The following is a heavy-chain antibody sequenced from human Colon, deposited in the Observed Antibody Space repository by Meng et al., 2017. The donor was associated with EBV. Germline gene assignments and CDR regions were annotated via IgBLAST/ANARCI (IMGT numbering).Heavy chain of an antibody. J-gene: IGHJ4*02. CDR2: ISSDGSNK. CDR1: GFTFSSYG. V-gene: IGHV3-30*18. Sequence: QVQLVESXXXXXQXXGXXRLSCAASGFTFSSYGMHWVRQAPGKGLEWVAAISSDGSNKYYADSVKGRLTISRDNSKNTLYLQLNSLRAEDTAVFYCAKRPYSAYGPDHWGQGTLVTVSS. D-gene: IGHD5-12*01. CDR3: AKRPYSAYGPDH.